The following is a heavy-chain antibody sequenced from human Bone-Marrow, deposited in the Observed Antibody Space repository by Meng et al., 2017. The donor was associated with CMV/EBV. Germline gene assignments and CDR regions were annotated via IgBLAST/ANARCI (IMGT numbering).Heavy chain of an antibody. CDR2: IHSTNTFV. CDR3: ARDGVDWYFDL. Sequence: SCAASGFNFSSYSMKWVRQARGEGLERVSSIHSTNTFVHYAGSVKDRFTISRDNARNSLYLQMISLRAEDTAVYYCARDGVDWYFDLWGRGTLVTVSS. V-gene: IGHV3-21*01. CDR1: GFNFSSYS. D-gene: IGHD2-15*01. J-gene: IGHJ2*01.